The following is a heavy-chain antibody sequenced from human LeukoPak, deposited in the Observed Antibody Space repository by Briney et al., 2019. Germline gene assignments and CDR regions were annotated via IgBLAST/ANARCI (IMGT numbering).Heavy chain of an antibody. D-gene: IGHD6-19*01. CDR2: IYYSGST. CDR3: ARLNGQWLNDAFDI. Sequence: SETLSLTCTVSGGSISSSSYYWGWIRQPPGKGLEWIGSIYYSGSTYYNPSLKSRVTISVDTSKNQFSLKLSSVTAADTAVYYCARLNGQWLNDAFDIWGQGAMVTVSS. V-gene: IGHV4-39*01. J-gene: IGHJ3*02. CDR1: GGSISSSSYY.